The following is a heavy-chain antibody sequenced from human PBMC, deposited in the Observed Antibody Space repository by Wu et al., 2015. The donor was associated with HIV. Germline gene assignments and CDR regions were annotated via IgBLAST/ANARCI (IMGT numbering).Heavy chain of an antibody. CDR3: ARERVPTYSYGSKQSGGMDV. V-gene: IGHV1-2*02. CDR2: INPNSGGT. CDR1: GYTFTGYY. D-gene: IGHD5-18*01. Sequence: QVQLVQSGAEVKKPGASVKVSCKASGYTFTGYYMHWVRQAPGQGLEWMGWINPNSGGTNYAQKFQGRVTMTRDTSISTAYMELSRLRSDDTAVYYCARERVPTYSYGSKQSGGMDVWGQGTTVTVSS. J-gene: IGHJ6*02.